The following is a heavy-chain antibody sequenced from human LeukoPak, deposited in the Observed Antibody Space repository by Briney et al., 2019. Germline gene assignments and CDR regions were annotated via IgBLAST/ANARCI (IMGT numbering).Heavy chain of an antibody. CDR1: GGSISSGGYY. CDR2: IYYSGST. CDR3: ARAEVEKLEIGY. V-gene: IGHV4-31*03. D-gene: IGHD3-3*01. Sequence: SQTLPLTCTVSGGSISSGGYYWSWIRQHPGKGLEWIGYIYYSGSTYYNPSLKSRVTISVDTSKNQFSLKLSSVTAADTAVYYCARAEVEKLEIGYWGQGTLVTVSS. J-gene: IGHJ4*02.